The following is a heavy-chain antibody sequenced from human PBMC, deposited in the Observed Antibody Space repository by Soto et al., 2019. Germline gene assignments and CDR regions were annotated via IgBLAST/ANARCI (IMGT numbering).Heavy chain of an antibody. CDR2: ISSGSDTI. D-gene: IGHD5-12*01. J-gene: IGHJ6*02. CDR1: GFTLSSYS. Sequence: GGSLILSCVASGFTLSSYSMNWVRQAPGKGLEWISYISSGSDTIYYADSVKGRFTVSRDNAKNSLYLQMNSLRDEDTAVYYCAKDRGFGPYYGMDVWGQGTTVTVSS. CDR3: AKDRGFGPYYGMDV. V-gene: IGHV3-48*02.